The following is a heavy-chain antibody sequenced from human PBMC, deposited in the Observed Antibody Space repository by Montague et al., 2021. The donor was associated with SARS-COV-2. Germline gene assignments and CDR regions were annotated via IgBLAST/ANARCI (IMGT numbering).Heavy chain of an antibody. CDR2: ITDNGST. V-gene: IGHV4-34*01. D-gene: IGHD2-15*01. Sequence: SETLSLTCAVYGGPFSGYDWTWIRQSPGKGLEWIGEITDNGSTKYNPSLKSRVTVSSDTSNNHFSLKLSSVTAADTAVYYCARGPLHGVAADTPFDLWGQGTLVTVSS. CDR1: GGPFSGYD. J-gene: IGHJ4*02. CDR3: ARGPLHGVAADTPFDL.